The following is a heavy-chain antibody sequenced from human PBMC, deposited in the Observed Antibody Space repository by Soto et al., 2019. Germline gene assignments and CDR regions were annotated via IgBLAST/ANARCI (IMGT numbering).Heavy chain of an antibody. CDR1: GGSISSSNW. V-gene: IGHV4-4*02. D-gene: IGHD3-10*01. CDR3: ARRFGELLYYYYYGMDV. J-gene: IGHJ6*02. Sequence: SETLSLTCAVSGGSISSSNWWSWVRQPPGKGLEWIGEIYHSGSTNYNPSLKSRVTISVDKSKNQFSLKLSSVTAADTAVYYCARRFGELLYYYYYGMDVWGQGTTVTVS. CDR2: IYHSGST.